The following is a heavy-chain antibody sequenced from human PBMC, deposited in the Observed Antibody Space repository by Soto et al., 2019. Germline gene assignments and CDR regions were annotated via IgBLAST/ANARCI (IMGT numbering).Heavy chain of an antibody. CDR2: IIGTRRTS. CDR3: AKRGGPYYAGYLDY. D-gene: IGHD1-26*01. Sequence: GGSLRLSCAASGFSFRDYAINLVRQAPGKGLEWVATIIGTRRTSYYADFVKGRFTISRDNSNNMVHLQINSLRAEDTAVYYCAKRGGPYYAGYLDYWGQGALVTVSS. V-gene: IGHV3-23*01. J-gene: IGHJ4*02. CDR1: GFSFRDYA.